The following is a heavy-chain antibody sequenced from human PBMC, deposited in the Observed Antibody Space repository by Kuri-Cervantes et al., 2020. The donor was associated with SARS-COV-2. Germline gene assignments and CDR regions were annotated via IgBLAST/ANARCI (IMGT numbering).Heavy chain of an antibody. J-gene: IGHJ4*02. D-gene: IGHD3-3*01. CDR3: AKVETASLDC. V-gene: IGHV3-30*02. Sequence: GESLKISCAASGFTFSSYGMHWVRQAPGKGLEWVGFVRRDGSNYYYADSVKGRFTISRDNSKNSLYLEMNSVRPEDTAVYYCAKVETASLDCWGQGTLVTVYS. CDR1: GFTFSSYG. CDR2: VRRDGSNY.